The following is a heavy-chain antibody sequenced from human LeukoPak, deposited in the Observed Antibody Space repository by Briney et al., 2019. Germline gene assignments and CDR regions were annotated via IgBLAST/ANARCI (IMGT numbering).Heavy chain of an antibody. CDR3: ARDGALWVGDFTFYFDS. J-gene: IGHJ4*02. V-gene: IGHV1-2*02. Sequence: ASVKVSCKASGYTFVAYFMHWVRQAPGQGLEWMGWINPNNGDTDSAQKFKGRVTMTRDTSISTVYMELTRLTSDDTAVCFCARDGALWVGDFTFYFDSWGQGSLVTVSS. CDR2: INPNNGDT. D-gene: IGHD3-10*01. CDR1: GYTFVAYF.